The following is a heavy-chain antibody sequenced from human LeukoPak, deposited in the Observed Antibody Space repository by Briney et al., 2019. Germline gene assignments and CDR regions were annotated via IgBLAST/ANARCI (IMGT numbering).Heavy chain of an antibody. D-gene: IGHD6-19*01. CDR3: SKTIAVADPTDY. CDR2: IRYDGSNK. Sequence: GGSLRLSCAASGFNFNYYGMHWVRQAPGKGLEWVAFIRYDGSNKYYADSVKGRFTISRDNSKNTLYLQMNSLRAEDTAVYYCSKTIAVADPTDYWGQGTLVTVSS. J-gene: IGHJ4*02. CDR1: GFNFNYYG. V-gene: IGHV3-30*02.